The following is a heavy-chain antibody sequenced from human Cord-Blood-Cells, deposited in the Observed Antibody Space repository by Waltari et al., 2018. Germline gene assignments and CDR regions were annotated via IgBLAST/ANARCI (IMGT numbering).Heavy chain of an antibody. Sequence: HVQLQEAVSGRVKRTETRYFTCPGSGGSVRRGGYSWTWIRQPPGKELEWIGYIYYIGSTNYNPSLKSRVTISVDTSKNQFSLKLSSVTAADTAVYYCARFRGYSYGYDYWGQGTLVTVSS. J-gene: IGHJ4*02. CDR1: GGSVRRGGYS. D-gene: IGHD5-18*01. V-gene: IGHV4-61*08. CDR3: ARFRGYSYGYDY. CDR2: IYYIGST.